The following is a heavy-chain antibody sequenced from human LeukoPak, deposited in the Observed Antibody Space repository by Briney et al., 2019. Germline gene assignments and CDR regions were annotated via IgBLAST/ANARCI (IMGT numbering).Heavy chain of an antibody. CDR1: GFTFSSYA. D-gene: IGHD5-12*01. J-gene: IGHJ5*02. CDR2: ISSSSSYI. Sequence: RGSLRLSCAASGFTFSSYAMNWVRQAPGKGLEWVSSISSSSSYIYYADSVKGRFTISRDNAKNSLYLQMNSLRAEDTAVYYCARCRRVATCDPWGQGTLVTVSS. V-gene: IGHV3-21*01. CDR3: ARCRRVATCDP.